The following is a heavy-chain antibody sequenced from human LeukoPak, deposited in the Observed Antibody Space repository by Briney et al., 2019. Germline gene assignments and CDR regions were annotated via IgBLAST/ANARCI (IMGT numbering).Heavy chain of an antibody. J-gene: IGHJ4*02. V-gene: IGHV3-7*01. Sequence: PGGSLRLSCAASGFTFTNYWMTWARQAPGKGLEFVANINQDESVKNYVDSVKGRFTISRDNAENSLHLQMNSLRVEDTAVYYCARDPGSSAFDYWGQGTLVTVSS. CDR3: ARDPGSSAFDY. D-gene: IGHD5/OR15-5a*01. CDR1: GFTFTNYW. CDR2: INQDESVK.